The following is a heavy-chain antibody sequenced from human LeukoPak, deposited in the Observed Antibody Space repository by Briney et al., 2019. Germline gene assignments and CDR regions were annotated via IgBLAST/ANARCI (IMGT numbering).Heavy chain of an antibody. CDR3: AGSDYGDYAGWSYYFDY. V-gene: IGHV4-59*08. J-gene: IGHJ4*02. CDR2: IYYSGST. D-gene: IGHD4-17*01. CDR1: GGSISSYY. Sequence: SETLSLTCTVSGGSISSYYWSWIRQPPGKGLEWIGYIYYSGSTNYNPSLKSRVTISVDTSKNQFSLKLSSVTAADTAVYYCAGSDYGDYAGWSYYFDYWGQGTLVTVSS.